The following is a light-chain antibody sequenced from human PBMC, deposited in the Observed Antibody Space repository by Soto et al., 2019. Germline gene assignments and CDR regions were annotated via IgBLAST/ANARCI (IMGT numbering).Light chain of an antibody. J-gene: IGKJ1*01. CDR1: QSINKW. CDR2: DSF. CDR3: KHYIGGSPQT. V-gene: IGKV1-5*01. Sequence: DIQMTQSPSTLSASVGDRVTITCRAGQSINKWLAWYQQKPGKAPKLLIYDSFSLDSVVTSRFSDSGSGTEFNLTLSSLQPDYFATYYCKHYIGGSPQTFVQG.